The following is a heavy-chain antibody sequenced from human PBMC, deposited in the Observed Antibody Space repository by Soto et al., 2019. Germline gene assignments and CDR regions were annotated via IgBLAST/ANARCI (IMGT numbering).Heavy chain of an antibody. V-gene: IGHV1-18*01. Sequence: ASVKVSCKASGYTFTSYGISWVRQAPGQGLEWMGWISAYNGNTNYAQKLQGRVTMTTDTSTSTAYMELRSLRSDDTAVYYCARDNRSGYKISGWFDTWGQGTLVTVSS. J-gene: IGHJ5*02. CDR1: GYTFTSYG. CDR2: ISAYNGNT. D-gene: IGHD3-22*01. CDR3: ARDNRSGYKISGWFDT.